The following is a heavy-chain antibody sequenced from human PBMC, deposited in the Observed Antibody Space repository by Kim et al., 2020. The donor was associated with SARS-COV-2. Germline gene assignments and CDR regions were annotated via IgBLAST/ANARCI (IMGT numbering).Heavy chain of an antibody. CDR1: GGTFSSYA. J-gene: IGHJ6*02. V-gene: IGHV1-69*13. D-gene: IGHD1-26*01. Sequence: SVKVSCKASGGTFSSYAISWVRQAPGQGLEWMGGIIPIFGTANYAQKFQGRVTITADESTSTAYMELSSLRSEDTAVYYCARGDSGSYGPYYYYGMDVWGQGTTVTVSS. CDR2: IIPIFGTA. CDR3: ARGDSGSYGPYYYYGMDV.